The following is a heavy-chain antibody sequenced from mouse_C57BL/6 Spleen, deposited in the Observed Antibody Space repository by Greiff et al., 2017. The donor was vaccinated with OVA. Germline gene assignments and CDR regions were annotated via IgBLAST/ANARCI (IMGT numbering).Heavy chain of an antibody. V-gene: IGHV3-4*01. D-gene: IGHD2-1*01. J-gene: IGHJ2*01. CDR2: ISYSGST. Sequence: EVKLQESGPALVKPSQTVSLTCTVTGYSITNGNHWWNWIRQVSGSKLEWIGYISYSGSTDSNPSLKSRISITRDTSKNQFFLQFNSLTTVAIATYYCARDDYCNFDYWCPGTTLPVSS. CDR3: ARDDYCNFDY. CDR1: GYSITNGNHW.